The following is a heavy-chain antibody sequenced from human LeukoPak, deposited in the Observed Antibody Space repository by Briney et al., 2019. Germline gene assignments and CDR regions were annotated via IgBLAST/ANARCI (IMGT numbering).Heavy chain of an antibody. D-gene: IGHD3-3*01. Sequence: GGSLRLSCAASGFTFSSYAMSGVRQAPGKGLEWVSAISGSGGRTYYADSVKGRFTISRDNSKNTLYLHISSLRAEDTAVYYCGKNHDFWSGTSYYFDYWGQGTLVTVSS. CDR2: ISGSGGRT. CDR1: GFTFSSYA. CDR3: GKNHDFWSGTSYYFDY. J-gene: IGHJ4*02. V-gene: IGHV3-23*01.